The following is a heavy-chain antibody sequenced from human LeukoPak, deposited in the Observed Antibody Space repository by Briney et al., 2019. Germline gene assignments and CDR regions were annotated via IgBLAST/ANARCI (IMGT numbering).Heavy chain of an antibody. CDR3: ATDSGLWLVQPEVYYYYGMDV. V-gene: IGHV1-24*01. J-gene: IGHJ6*02. Sequence: GASVKVSCKVSGYTLTELSMHWVRQAPGKGLEWMGGFDPEDGETIYAQKFLGRVTMTEDTSTDTAYMELSSLRSEDTAVYYCATDSGLWLVQPEVYYYYGMDVWGQGTTVTVSS. D-gene: IGHD6-19*01. CDR2: FDPEDGET. CDR1: GYTLTELS.